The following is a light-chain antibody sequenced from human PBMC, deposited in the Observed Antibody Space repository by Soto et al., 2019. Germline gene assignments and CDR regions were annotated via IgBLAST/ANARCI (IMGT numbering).Light chain of an antibody. Sequence: EIVLTQSPATLSLSPGERATLSCRASQSVSSYLAWYQQKPGQAPRLLIYDASNRATGIPARFSGSGSGTDFTLTISSLEPEDFAVYYCQQLSLFGGGTKVEIK. CDR2: DAS. CDR1: QSVSSY. CDR3: QQLSL. V-gene: IGKV3-11*01. J-gene: IGKJ4*01.